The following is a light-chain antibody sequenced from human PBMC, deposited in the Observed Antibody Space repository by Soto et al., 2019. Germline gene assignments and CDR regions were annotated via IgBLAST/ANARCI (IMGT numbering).Light chain of an antibody. CDR3: QQYHDWPIT. Sequence: EIVLTQSPGTLSLSPGERATLSCRASQSVSSSYLAWYQQKPGQAPRLLIYGASSRAIGIPDRFSGSGSGTQFTLTISSLQSEDFAIYYCQQYHDWPITFGQGTRLEIK. CDR2: GAS. V-gene: IGKV3-20*01. J-gene: IGKJ5*01. CDR1: QSVSSSY.